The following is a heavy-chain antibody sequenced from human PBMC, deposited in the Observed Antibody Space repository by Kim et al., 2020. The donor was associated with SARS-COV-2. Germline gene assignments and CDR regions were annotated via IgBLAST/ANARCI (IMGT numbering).Heavy chain of an antibody. CDR3: ARDGWLRPSDS. V-gene: IGHV3-53*01. Sequence: GGSLRLSCAASGFTVSSNYMSWVRQAPGKGLEWVSIIYSGGSTYYADSVRGRFTISRDNSKNTLYLLMNSLRAEDTAVYYCARDGWLRPSDSWGQGTLVTVSS. D-gene: IGHD6-19*01. J-gene: IGHJ4*02. CDR2: IYSGGST. CDR1: GFTVSSNY.